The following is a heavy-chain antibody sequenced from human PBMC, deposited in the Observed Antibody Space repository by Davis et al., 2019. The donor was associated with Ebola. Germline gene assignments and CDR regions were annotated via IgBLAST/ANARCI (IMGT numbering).Heavy chain of an antibody. J-gene: IGHJ4*02. CDR1: GGSISSGSYY. CDR2: IYTSGST. CDR3: ARSSITIFGVVITKLYYFDY. Sequence: PSETLSLTCTVSGGSISSGSYYRSWIRQPAGKGLEWIGHIYTSGSTNYNPSLKSRVTISVDTSKNQFPLKLSSVTAADTAVYYCARSSITIFGVVITKLYYFDYWGQGTLVTVSS. V-gene: IGHV4-61*09. D-gene: IGHD3-3*01.